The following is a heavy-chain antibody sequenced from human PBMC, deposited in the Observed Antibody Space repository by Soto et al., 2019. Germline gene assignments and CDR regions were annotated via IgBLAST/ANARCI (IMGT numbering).Heavy chain of an antibody. J-gene: IGHJ6*02. CDR3: LITMFGGVMNPMDV. V-gene: IGHV3-23*01. D-gene: IGHD3-10*01. CDR2: ISGSGGST. CDR1: GFTFSSYA. Sequence: HPGGSLRLSCAASGFTFSSYAMSWVRQAPGKGLEWVSAISGSGGSTYYADSVKGRFTISRDNSKNTLYLQMNSLRAEDTAVYYFLITMFGGVMNPMDVCGQGTTVTVSS.